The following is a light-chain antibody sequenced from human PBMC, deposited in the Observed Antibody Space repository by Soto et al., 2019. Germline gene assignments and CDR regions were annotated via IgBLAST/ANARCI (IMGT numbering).Light chain of an antibody. V-gene: IGKV3-20*01. CDR2: GTS. Sequence: PGERATLSCRASQNVGSRYLAWYQQKPGQAPRLLIYGTSNRATGIPDRFIGSGSGTDFTLTISRLEPEDFAVYYCQHYVTSLTTFGQGTKVE. J-gene: IGKJ1*01. CDR3: QHYVTSLTT. CDR1: QNVGSRY.